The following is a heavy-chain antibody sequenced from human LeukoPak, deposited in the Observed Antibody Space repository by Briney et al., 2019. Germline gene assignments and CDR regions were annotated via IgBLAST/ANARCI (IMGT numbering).Heavy chain of an antibody. D-gene: IGHD2-21*02. CDR3: ASLGNFYCGGDCYFDY. Sequence: SETLSLTCTVSGGSISSYYWSWIRQPAGKGLEWIGRIYTSGSTNYNPSLKSRVTMSVDTSKNQFSLRLSSVTAADTAVYYCASLGNFYCGGDCYFDYWGQGTLVTVSS. CDR2: IYTSGST. J-gene: IGHJ4*02. CDR1: GGSISSYY. V-gene: IGHV4-4*07.